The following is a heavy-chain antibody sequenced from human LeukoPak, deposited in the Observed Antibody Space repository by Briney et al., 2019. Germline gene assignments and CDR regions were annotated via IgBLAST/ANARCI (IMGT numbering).Heavy chain of an antibody. CDR1: GDSISSYF. D-gene: IGHD4/OR15-4a*01. V-gene: IGHV4-59*01. CDR3: AATIKRDYGDTNLDY. CDR2: MHNGVHT. Sequence: SETLSLTCAVPGDSISSYFWSWIRQPPGKGLEWIGYMHNGVHTNYNPSLKSRVTISGDTSKNQLSLKLTSVTAADTAVYYCAATIKRDYGDTNLDYWGQGTLVTVPS. J-gene: IGHJ4*02.